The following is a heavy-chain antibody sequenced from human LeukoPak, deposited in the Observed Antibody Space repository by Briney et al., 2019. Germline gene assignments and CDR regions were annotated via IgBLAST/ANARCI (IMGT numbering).Heavy chain of an antibody. Sequence: GGSLRLSCAASGFTFSSYGTHWVRQAPGKGLEWVAVIWYGGSNKYYADSVKGRFTISRDNSKNTLYLQMNSLRAEDTAVYYCARDGCGGDCYFDYWGQGTLVTVSS. CDR2: IWYGGSNK. J-gene: IGHJ4*02. D-gene: IGHD2-21*02. CDR3: ARDGCGGDCYFDY. CDR1: GFTFSSYG. V-gene: IGHV3-33*01.